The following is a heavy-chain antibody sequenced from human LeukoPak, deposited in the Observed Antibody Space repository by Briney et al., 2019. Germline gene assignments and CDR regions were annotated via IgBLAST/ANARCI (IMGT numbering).Heavy chain of an antibody. CDR1: GFNFSTSR. J-gene: IGHJ6*03. CDR3: AREVLDVDATMTNYYYYMDV. D-gene: IGHD5-18*01. CDR2: ISTSDSYM. V-gene: IGHV3-21*01. Sequence: PGGSLRLSCVASGFNFSTSRMNWVRQAPGKGLEWVSSISTSDSYMYYGDSVRGRFTISRDNTRNSVYLHMNSLSPEDTAVYYCAREVLDVDATMTNYYYYMDVWGKGTTVTVSS.